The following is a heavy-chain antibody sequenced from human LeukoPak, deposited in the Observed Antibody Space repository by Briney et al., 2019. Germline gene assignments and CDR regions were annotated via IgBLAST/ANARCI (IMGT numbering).Heavy chain of an antibody. Sequence: ASVKVSCKASGGTFSSYAISWVRHAPGKGLEWMGRIIPLFGAANYAQKVQGRVTITRDESTNTVYMELSSLRSEDTAVYYCARGPEYSSSSGYFDYWGQGTLVTVSS. CDR1: GGTFSSYA. V-gene: IGHV1-69*05. J-gene: IGHJ4*02. D-gene: IGHD6-6*01. CDR2: IIPLFGAA. CDR3: ARGPEYSSSSGYFDY.